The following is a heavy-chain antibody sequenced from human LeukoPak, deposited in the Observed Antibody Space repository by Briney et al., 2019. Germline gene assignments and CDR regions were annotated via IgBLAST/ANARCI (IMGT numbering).Heavy chain of an antibody. CDR3: ARGTELEQRSDAFDI. D-gene: IGHD1/OR15-1a*01. V-gene: IGHV3-72*01. CDR2: IRNKANSYTT. Sequence: GGSLRLSCAASGFTFSDHYMDWVRQASGKGLEWVGRIRNKANSYTTEYAASVKGRFTISRDDSKNSLYLQMNSLKTEDTAIYYCARGTELEQRSDAFDIWGQGTMVTVSS. J-gene: IGHJ3*02. CDR1: GFTFSDHY.